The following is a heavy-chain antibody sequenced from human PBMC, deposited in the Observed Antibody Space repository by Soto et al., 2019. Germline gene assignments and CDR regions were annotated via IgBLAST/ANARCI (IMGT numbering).Heavy chain of an antibody. CDR3: ARGRIAVPHQHGMDV. D-gene: IGHD6-19*01. V-gene: IGHV1-69*02. J-gene: IGHJ6*02. CDR1: GGTFSSYT. Sequence: QVQLVQSGAEVKKPGSSVKVSCKASGGTFSSYTISWVRQAPGQGLEWMGRIIPILGIANYAQKFQGRVTITAEKSTSTAYMELSSLRSEDTAVYYCARGRIAVPHQHGMDVWGQGTTVTVSS. CDR2: IIPILGIA.